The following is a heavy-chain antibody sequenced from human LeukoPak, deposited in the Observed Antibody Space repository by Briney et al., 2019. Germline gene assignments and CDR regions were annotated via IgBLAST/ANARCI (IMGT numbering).Heavy chain of an antibody. CDR3: ARHVRQYGDYANWFDP. J-gene: IGHJ5*02. V-gene: IGHV4-34*01. Sequence: SETLSLTCAVYGGSFSGYYWSWIRQPPGKGLEWIGEINHSGSTNYNPSLKSRVTISVDTPKNQFSLKLSSVTAADTAVYYCARHVRQYGDYANWFDPWGQGTLVTVSS. CDR1: GGSFSGYY. CDR2: INHSGST. D-gene: IGHD4-17*01.